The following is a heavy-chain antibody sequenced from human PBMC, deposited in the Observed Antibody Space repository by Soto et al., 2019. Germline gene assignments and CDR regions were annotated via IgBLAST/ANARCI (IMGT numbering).Heavy chain of an antibody. J-gene: IGHJ4*02. Sequence: PSETLSLTCTVSGGSISSYYWSWIRQAPGKGLEWIGYIYYSGSTLYNPSLKRRVTISVDTAKNQFSLRLTSLTAADTAVYYCASGWMAAFDNWGQGTLVTVSS. CDR1: GGSISSYY. D-gene: IGHD2-2*03. V-gene: IGHV4-59*01. CDR3: ASGWMAAFDN. CDR2: IYYSGST.